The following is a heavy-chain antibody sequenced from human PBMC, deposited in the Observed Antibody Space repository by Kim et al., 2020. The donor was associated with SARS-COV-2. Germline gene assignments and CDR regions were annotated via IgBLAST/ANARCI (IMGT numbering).Heavy chain of an antibody. Sequence: SQKCQGRVTNTRDTSAGTAYMELSSLRSEDTAVYYCAGGGGVAAAGPFDYWGQGTLVTVSS. CDR3: AGGGGVAAAGPFDY. V-gene: IGHV1-3*01. J-gene: IGHJ4*02. D-gene: IGHD6-13*01.